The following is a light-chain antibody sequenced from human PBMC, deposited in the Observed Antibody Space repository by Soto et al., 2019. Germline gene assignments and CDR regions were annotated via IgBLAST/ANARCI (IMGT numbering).Light chain of an antibody. CDR3: QQSYSNPRT. J-gene: IGKJ1*01. V-gene: IGKV1-39*01. CDR2: AAS. CDR1: ESVARF. Sequence: DIQMTQSPSSLSASVGDRVTITCRASESVARFLNWYQQRPGKAPNLLISAASSLQSGVPSRFSGSGSGTDFTLTISSLQPEDFATYYCQQSYSNPRTFGQGTKVDIK.